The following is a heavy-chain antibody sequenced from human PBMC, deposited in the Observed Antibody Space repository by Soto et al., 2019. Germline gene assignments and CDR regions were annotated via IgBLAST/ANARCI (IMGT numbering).Heavy chain of an antibody. CDR1: GFIFSSYA. Sequence: GGSLRLSCAASGFIFSSYAMSWVRQAPGKGLEWVSAISASGGSTYYADSVKGRFIISRDNSKSTLYLQMNSLRAEDTAVYYCAKNKVDISTAYPPGPFDNWGQGTLVTVSS. CDR2: ISASGGST. J-gene: IGHJ4*02. V-gene: IGHV3-23*01. CDR3: AKNKVDISTAYPPGPFDN. D-gene: IGHD3-9*01.